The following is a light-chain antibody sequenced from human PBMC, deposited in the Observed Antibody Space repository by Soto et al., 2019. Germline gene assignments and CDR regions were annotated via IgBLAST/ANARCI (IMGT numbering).Light chain of an antibody. CDR1: SSDVGGYNY. Sequence: QSVLTQPPSASGSLGQSVTISCTGTSSDVGGYNYVSWYQQHPGKAPKLMIYEVSKRPSGVPDRFSGSKSGNTASLTVSGLQAEDEADYYCSSYAGSTVFGGGTKVTVL. V-gene: IGLV2-8*01. J-gene: IGLJ2*01. CDR3: SSYAGSTV. CDR2: EVS.